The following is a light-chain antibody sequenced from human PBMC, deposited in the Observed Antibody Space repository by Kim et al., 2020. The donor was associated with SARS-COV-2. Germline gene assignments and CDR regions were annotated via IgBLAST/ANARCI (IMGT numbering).Light chain of an antibody. Sequence: RQTATLTCTGNSNIVGNQGAAWLQQHQGHPPKPLSYKNNNRPSGISGRFYASRSGNTASLTITGLQPEDEADYYCSALDSSLSAYVFGTGTKVTVL. CDR1: SNIVGNQG. J-gene: IGLJ1*01. CDR2: KNN. V-gene: IGLV10-54*02. CDR3: SALDSSLSAYV.